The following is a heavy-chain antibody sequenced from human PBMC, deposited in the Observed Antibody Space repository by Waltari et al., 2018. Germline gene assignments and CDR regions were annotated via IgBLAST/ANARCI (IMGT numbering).Heavy chain of an antibody. CDR3: AREENYDFAMDV. D-gene: IGHD1-7*01. CDR2: SNGDGSST. Sequence: EVQLVESGGGSVQPGGSLRLSCTGSGFLFSSYWMHWVRQGPGEGLVGVSSSNGDGSSTTYADSVQGRFTTTRDNAKSTLYLEMNSLKSEDTGVYYCAREENYDFAMDVWGQGTTVTVSS. J-gene: IGHJ6*02. V-gene: IGHV3-74*01. CDR1: GFLFSSYW.